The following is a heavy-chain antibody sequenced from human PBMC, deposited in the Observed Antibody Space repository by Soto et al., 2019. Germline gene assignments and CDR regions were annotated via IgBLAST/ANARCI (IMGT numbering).Heavy chain of an antibody. Sequence: PGGSLRLSCAASGCPFSTYAMNWVRQAPGKGLEWVSGVSGSGSITYYADSVKGRFTISRDNSKNTLSLQMSSLRAEDTAVYYCTKGDWGDNWGQGTLVTVSS. D-gene: IGHD3-16*01. V-gene: IGHV3-23*01. CDR1: GCPFSTYA. J-gene: IGHJ4*02. CDR3: TKGDWGDN. CDR2: VSGSGSIT.